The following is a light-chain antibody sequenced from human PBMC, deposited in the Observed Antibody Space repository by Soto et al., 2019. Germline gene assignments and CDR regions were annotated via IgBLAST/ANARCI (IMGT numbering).Light chain of an antibody. CDR1: QGISNY. Sequence: DIQMTQSPSSLSASVGDRVTITCRASQGISNYLAWYQQKPGKVPKLLIYAASTLQSGVPSRFSGSGSGTEFHLTIRSLQPEDVATYYRQKYNSAPFTFGPGNQVDIK. CDR3: QKYNSAPFT. J-gene: IGKJ3*01. V-gene: IGKV1-27*01. CDR2: AAS.